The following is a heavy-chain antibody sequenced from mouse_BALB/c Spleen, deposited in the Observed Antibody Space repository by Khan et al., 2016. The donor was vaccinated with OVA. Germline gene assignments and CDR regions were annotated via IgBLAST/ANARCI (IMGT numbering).Heavy chain of an antibody. CDR2: ISPGGGYI. CDR1: GYTFTDYY. CDR3: ARRNYFGYTFAY. V-gene: IGHV1-77*01. J-gene: IGHJ3*01. D-gene: IGHD1-2*01. Sequence: QVQLKQSGAELARPGASVKLSCKASGYTFTDYYITWVKQRTGQGLEWIGAISPGGGYIYYNETFKGKATLTADKSSSTDYMQLSGLTSEASAVYFCARRNYFGYTFAYWGQGTLVTVSA.